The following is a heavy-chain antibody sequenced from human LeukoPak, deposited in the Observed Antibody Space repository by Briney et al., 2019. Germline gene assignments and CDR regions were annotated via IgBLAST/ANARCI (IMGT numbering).Heavy chain of an antibody. V-gene: IGHV1-18*01. CDR2: ISVYNGNT. CDR3: ASPYCSGGTCYAHDAFDI. Sequence: ASVKVSCKASGYTFTSYGISWVRQAPGQGLEWMGWISVYNGNTNYAQKLQGRVTMTTDTSTSTAYMELRSLRSDDTAVYYCASPYCSGGTCYAHDAFDIWGQGTMVTVSS. D-gene: IGHD2-15*01. CDR1: GYTFTSYG. J-gene: IGHJ3*02.